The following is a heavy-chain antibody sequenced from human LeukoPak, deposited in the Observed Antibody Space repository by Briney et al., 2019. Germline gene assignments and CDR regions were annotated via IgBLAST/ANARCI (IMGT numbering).Heavy chain of an antibody. CDR2: MSGSGAIT. J-gene: IGHJ4*02. CDR1: GFTFNNYA. D-gene: IGHD3-22*01. Sequence: GGSLRLSCVASGFTFNNYAMGWVRQAPGKGLEWVSGMSGSGAITSYADSVKGRFTISRDNSENTVYLQMNSLRAEDTALYYCAKSVSLIVVAGGYFDYWGQGTLVTVSS. CDR3: AKSVSLIVVAGGYFDY. V-gene: IGHV3-23*01.